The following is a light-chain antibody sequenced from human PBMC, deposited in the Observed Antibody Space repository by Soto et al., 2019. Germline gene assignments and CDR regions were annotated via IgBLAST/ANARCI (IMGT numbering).Light chain of an antibody. CDR2: ATS. CDR3: QQSYSSSVT. Sequence: DIPMTQSPSSLSASVGDRVTITCRAGQNIINYLNWYQQKPGKAPRLLIYATSSLEPGVPSRFSGSGFGTDFTLTITSLQPEDFATYYCQQSYSSSVTFGPGTRLEIK. CDR1: QNIINY. V-gene: IGKV1-39*01. J-gene: IGKJ5*01.